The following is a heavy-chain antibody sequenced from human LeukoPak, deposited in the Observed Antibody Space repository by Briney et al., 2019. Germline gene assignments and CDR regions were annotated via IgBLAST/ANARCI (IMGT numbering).Heavy chain of an antibody. CDR1: GFTFSSYS. J-gene: IGHJ4*02. D-gene: IGHD3-3*01. CDR2: ISSSSSYI. CDR3: ARETGMYYDFWSGYYLGD. Sequence: KPGGSLRLSCAASGFTFSSYSMNWVRQAPGKGREWVSSISSSSSYIYYVDSVKGRFTISRDNAKNSLYLHMNSLRAEDTAVYYCARETGMYYDFWSGYYLGDWGQGTLVTVSS. V-gene: IGHV3-21*01.